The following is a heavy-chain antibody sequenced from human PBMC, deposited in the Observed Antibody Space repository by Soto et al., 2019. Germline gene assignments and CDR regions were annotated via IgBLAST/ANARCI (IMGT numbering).Heavy chain of an antibody. CDR3: ATPNVAAAGY. Sequence: EVQLLESGGGLVQPGGSLRLSCAASGFTFSNFVMSWVRQPPGKGLEWVSCISASAGDTYYADSVKGRFTISRDDSRSTLYLQMSSLRADDTAVYYCATPNVAAAGYWVQGTLVTVSS. V-gene: IGHV3-23*01. CDR2: ISASAGDT. D-gene: IGHD2-15*01. CDR1: GFTFSNFV. J-gene: IGHJ4*02.